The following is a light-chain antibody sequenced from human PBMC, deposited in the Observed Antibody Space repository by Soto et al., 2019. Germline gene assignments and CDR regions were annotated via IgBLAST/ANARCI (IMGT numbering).Light chain of an antibody. J-gene: IGKJ3*01. CDR3: QQYNSYSQFT. CDR1: QSIKNW. V-gene: IGKV1-5*03. Sequence: DIQMTQSPSTLSASVGDRVTITCRASQSIKNWLAWYQQKPGEAPKLLIYKASTLESGVPSRFSGSGSGTECTLTISCLQPDDVATYHCQQYNSYSQFTFGPGTKVDIK. CDR2: KAS.